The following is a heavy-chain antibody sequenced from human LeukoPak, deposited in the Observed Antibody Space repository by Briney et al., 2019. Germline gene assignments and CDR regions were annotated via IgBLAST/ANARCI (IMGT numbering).Heavy chain of an antibody. D-gene: IGHD1-26*01. CDR3: ARDPSYSGYMDV. Sequence: ASVKVSCKASGYTFTSYYMHWVQQAPGQGLEWMGIINPSGGSTSYAQKFQGRVTMTRDTPTSTVYMELSSLRSEDTAVYYCARDPSYSGYMDVWGEGTTVTISS. V-gene: IGHV1-46*01. CDR1: GYTFTSYY. CDR2: INPSGGST. J-gene: IGHJ6*03.